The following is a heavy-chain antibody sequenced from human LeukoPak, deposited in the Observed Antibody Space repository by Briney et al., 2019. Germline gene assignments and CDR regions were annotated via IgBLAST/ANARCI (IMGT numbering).Heavy chain of an antibody. CDR2: ISGSGGST. CDR1: GFTFSSYW. CDR3: SKGAGYSGYDHLDY. J-gene: IGHJ4*02. Sequence: GGSLRLSCAASGFTFSSYWMSWVRQAPGKGLEWVSGISGSGGSTYYADSVKGRFTISRDNSKNTLYLQMNSLRAEDTAVYYCSKGAGYSGYDHLDYWGQGTLVTVSS. V-gene: IGHV3-23*01. D-gene: IGHD5-12*01.